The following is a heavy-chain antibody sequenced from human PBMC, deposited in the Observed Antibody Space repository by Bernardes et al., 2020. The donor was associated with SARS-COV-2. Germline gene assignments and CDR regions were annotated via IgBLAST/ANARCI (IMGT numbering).Heavy chain of an antibody. CDR1: GFIFTTYS. Sequence: GGSLRLSCVGSGFIFTTYSMSWVRQAPGKGLEWLLFISSGGDTIHDADSVRGRFTVSRDDAKNSVYLQMNSLRAEDSAVYYCARDNSWMLDHWGRGTLVTVSS. V-gene: IGHV3-48*01. D-gene: IGHD5-12*01. J-gene: IGHJ4*02. CDR2: ISSGGDTI. CDR3: ARDNSWMLDH.